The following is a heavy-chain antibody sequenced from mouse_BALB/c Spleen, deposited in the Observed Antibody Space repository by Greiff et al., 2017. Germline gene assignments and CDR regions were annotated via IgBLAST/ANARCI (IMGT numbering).Heavy chain of an antibody. CDR3: NGYYYGSSYS. CDR1: GFNIKDYY. V-gene: IGHV14-4*02. Sequence: EVQLVESGAELVRSGASVKLSCTASGFNIKDYYMHWVKQRPEQGLEWIGWIDPENGDTEYAPKFQGKATMTADTSSNTAYLQLSSLTSEDTAVYYCNGYYYGSSYSWGQGTTLTVSS. J-gene: IGHJ2*01. D-gene: IGHD1-1*01. CDR2: IDPENGDT.